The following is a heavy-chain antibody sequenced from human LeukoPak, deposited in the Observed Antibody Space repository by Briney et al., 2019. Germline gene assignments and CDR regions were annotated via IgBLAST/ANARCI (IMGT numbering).Heavy chain of an antibody. D-gene: IGHD3-22*01. Sequence: GGSLRLSCAASGFTVSSNYMSWVRQAPGKGLEWVSVIYSGGSTYYADSVKGRFTISRDNSKNTLYLQMSSLRAEDTAVYYCARIPAYYYDSSGYYWLDYWGQGTLVTVSS. V-gene: IGHV3-53*01. CDR3: ARIPAYYYDSSGYYWLDY. CDR1: GFTVSSNY. CDR2: IYSGGST. J-gene: IGHJ4*02.